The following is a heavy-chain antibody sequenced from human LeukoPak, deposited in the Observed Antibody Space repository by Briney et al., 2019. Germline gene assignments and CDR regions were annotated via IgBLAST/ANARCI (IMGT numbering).Heavy chain of an antibody. D-gene: IGHD3-3*01. CDR1: GFTFSSYS. V-gene: IGHV3-21*01. CDR2: ISSMSSYM. CDR3: ARDRYDFWSGYPLTRAFDI. Sequence: GGSLRLSCASSGFTFSSYSMNWVRQAPGKGRDGVSFISSMSSYMYYADSVKGRFTISRDNAKNSLYLQMNSLRAEDTAVYYCARDRYDFWSGYPLTRAFDIWGQGTMVTVSS. J-gene: IGHJ3*02.